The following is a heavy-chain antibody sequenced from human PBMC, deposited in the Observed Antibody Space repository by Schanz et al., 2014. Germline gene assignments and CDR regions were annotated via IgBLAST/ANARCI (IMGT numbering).Heavy chain of an antibody. J-gene: IGHJ4*02. Sequence: DVQLLESGGGLVQPGGSLRLSCAASGFTFSSHWMHWVRQDPGKGLVWVARINSVGSNTDYADSVTGRFTISRDNAKNTLYLQMNTLRAEDTAVYYCVRERTNYGGNSYFFDHWGQGTLVTVSS. CDR1: GFTFSSHW. CDR3: VRERTNYGGNSYFFDH. V-gene: IGHV3-74*01. CDR2: INSVGSNT. D-gene: IGHD2-21*02.